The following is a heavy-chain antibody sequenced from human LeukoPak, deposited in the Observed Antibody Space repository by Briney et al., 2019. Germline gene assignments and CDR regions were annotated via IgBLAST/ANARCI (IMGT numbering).Heavy chain of an antibody. Sequence: GESLKISCKGSGYTFTNYWIGWVRQMPGKGLEWMGIIYPGDSDTRYSPSFQGQVTISVDKSISTAYLQWRSLKASDTAMYYCAGWVGATSRGLRYWGQGTLVTVSS. CDR3: AGWVGATSRGLRY. V-gene: IGHV5-51*01. D-gene: IGHD1-26*01. CDR1: GYTFTNYW. CDR2: IYPGDSDT. J-gene: IGHJ4*02.